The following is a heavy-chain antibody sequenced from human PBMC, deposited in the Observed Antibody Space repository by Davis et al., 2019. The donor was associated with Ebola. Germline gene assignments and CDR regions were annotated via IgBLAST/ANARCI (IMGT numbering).Heavy chain of an antibody. D-gene: IGHD3-10*01. Sequence: AASVKVSCKASGYTFTGYYMHWVRQAPGQGLEWMGWINPNSGGTNYAQKFQGWVTMTRDTSISTAYMELSRLRSDDTAVYYCARGGLLWFRELLYEDYYYGMDVWDQGTTVTVSS. J-gene: IGHJ6*02. CDR3: ARGGLLWFRELLYEDYYYGMDV. CDR1: GYTFTGYY. CDR2: INPNSGGT. V-gene: IGHV1-2*04.